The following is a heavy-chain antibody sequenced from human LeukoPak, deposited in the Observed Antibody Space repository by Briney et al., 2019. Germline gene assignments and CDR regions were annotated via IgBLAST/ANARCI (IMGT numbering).Heavy chain of an antibody. D-gene: IGHD2-2*01. CDR1: GGSFSGYC. Sequence: SETLSLTCAVYGGSFSGYCWSWIRQPPGKGLEWIGEINHSGSTNYNPSLKSRVTISVDTSKNQFSLKLSSVTAADTAVYYCAGAPVCSSTSCHNWFDPWGQGTLVTVSS. V-gene: IGHV4-34*01. CDR3: AGAPVCSSTSCHNWFDP. CDR2: INHSGST. J-gene: IGHJ5*02.